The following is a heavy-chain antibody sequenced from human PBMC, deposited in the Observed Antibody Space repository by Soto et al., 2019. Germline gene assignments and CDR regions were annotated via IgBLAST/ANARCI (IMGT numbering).Heavy chain of an antibody. V-gene: IGHV4-59*01. J-gene: IGHJ4*02. D-gene: IGHD3-22*01. CDR2: AYNTERT. Sequence: PSETLSLTCDVSGDSISDFYWSWFRQPPGKGLEWIGYAYNTERTNYNPSLRSRATISVDTSMNHLSLSLRSVTAADTAVYYCARDFLKYYDNYILDSWGQGIMVTVYS. CDR3: ARDFLKYYDNYILDS. CDR1: GDSISDFY.